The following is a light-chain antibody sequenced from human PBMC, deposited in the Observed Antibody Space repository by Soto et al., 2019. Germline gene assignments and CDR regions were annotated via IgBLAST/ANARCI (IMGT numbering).Light chain of an antibody. Sequence: DIQMTQSPSSLSASVGDRVTITCRASQSISTYLNWYQQKPGKAPKLLIYSASSLQSGVPSRFSGSGSGTDFTLTISSLQPEDFATYFCRQGYNAPLTFGGGTKVEIK. J-gene: IGKJ4*01. CDR1: QSISTY. CDR2: SAS. V-gene: IGKV1-39*01. CDR3: RQGYNAPLT.